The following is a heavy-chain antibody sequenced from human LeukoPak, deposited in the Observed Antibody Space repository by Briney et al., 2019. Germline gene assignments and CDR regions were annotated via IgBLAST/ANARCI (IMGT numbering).Heavy chain of an antibody. CDR3: ARDLTTYYDILTDYPGDHWFAP. CDR2: ISAYNGNT. D-gene: IGHD3-9*01. J-gene: IGHJ5*02. CDR1: VYTFISNG. V-gene: IGHV1-18*01. Sequence: ASVKVSCKASVYTFISNGISWVRQAPGQGLEWMGWISAYNGNTNYAQKFQGRVTMTTDTSTSTAYMEPRSLRSDDTAGYYCARDLTTYYDILTDYPGDHWFAPWGEGALVTVSS.